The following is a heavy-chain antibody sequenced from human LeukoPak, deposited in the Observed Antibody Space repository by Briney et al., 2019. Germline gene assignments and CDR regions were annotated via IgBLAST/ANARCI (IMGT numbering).Heavy chain of an antibody. D-gene: IGHD4-17*01. J-gene: IGHJ4*02. CDR3: ARVPYGDYVRRPSTYYFDY. CDR1: GGSISSYY. Sequence: PSETLSLTCTVSGGSISSYYWSWIRQPPGKGLEWIGYIYYSGSTNYNPSLKSRVTISVDTSKNQFSLKLSSVTAADTAVYYCARVPYGDYVRRPSTYYFDYWGQGTLVTVSS. V-gene: IGHV4-59*01. CDR2: IYYSGST.